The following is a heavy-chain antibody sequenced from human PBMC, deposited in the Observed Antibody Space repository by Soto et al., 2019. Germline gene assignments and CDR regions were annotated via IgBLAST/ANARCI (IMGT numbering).Heavy chain of an antibody. V-gene: IGHV1-69*13. Sequence: SVKVSCKASGGTFSSYAISWVRQAPGQGLEWMGGIIPIFGTANYAQKFQGRVTITADGSTSTAYMELSSLRSEDTAVYYCARATVSGYSGSYYYYYGMDVWGQGTTVTVSS. J-gene: IGHJ6*02. D-gene: IGHD1-26*01. CDR3: ARATVSGYSGSYYYYYGMDV. CDR2: IIPIFGTA. CDR1: GGTFSSYA.